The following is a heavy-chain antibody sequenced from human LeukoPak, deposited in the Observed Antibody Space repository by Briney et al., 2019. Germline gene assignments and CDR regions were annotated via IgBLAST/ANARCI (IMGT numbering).Heavy chain of an antibody. CDR2: IYYSGST. CDR1: GGSISSGGYY. Sequence: SETLSLTCTVSGGSISSGGYYWSRIRQHPGKGLEWIGYIYYSGSTYYNPSLKSRVTISVDTSKNQFSLKLSSVTAADTAVYYCARLAQVGRLFDYWGQGTLVTVSS. D-gene: IGHD1-26*01. J-gene: IGHJ4*02. V-gene: IGHV4-31*03. CDR3: ARLAQVGRLFDY.